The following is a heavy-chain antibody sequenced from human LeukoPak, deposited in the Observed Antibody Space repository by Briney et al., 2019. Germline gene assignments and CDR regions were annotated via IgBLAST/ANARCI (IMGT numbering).Heavy chain of an antibody. D-gene: IGHD6-19*01. CDR2: IKGKTDGGTT. J-gene: IGHJ4*02. V-gene: IGHV3-15*06. CDR1: GFTFSNAW. Sequence: GGSLRLSCVASGFTFSNAWMSWVRQAPGKGLEWVGHIKGKTDGGTTHYAAPVKGRFIISRDDSKNMLYLQMNSLKTEDTAFYYCTTDGGIAVRPLFDYWGQGTLVTVS. CDR3: TTDGGIAVRPLFDY.